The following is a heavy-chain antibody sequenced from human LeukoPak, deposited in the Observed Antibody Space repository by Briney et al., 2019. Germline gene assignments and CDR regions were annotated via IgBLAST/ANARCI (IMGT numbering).Heavy chain of an antibody. CDR3: ARDVRIVYYDRSPDY. CDR2: IGYDGSNK. V-gene: IGHV3-30*02. Sequence: PGGSLRLSCAASGFTFNRYGMHWVRQAPGKGLEWVAYIGYDGSNKYYADSVKGRFTISRDSSKNTLYLQMNSLRAEDTAVYYCARDVRIVYYDRSPDYWGQGTLVTVSS. J-gene: IGHJ4*02. CDR1: GFTFNRYG. D-gene: IGHD3-22*01.